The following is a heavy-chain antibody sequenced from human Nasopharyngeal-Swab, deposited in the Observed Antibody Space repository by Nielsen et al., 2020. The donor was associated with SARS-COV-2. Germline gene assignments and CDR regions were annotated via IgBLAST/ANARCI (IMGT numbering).Heavy chain of an antibody. CDR3: ARGRGITVTTPSPVFDY. V-gene: IGHV4-34*01. CDR1: GGSFSGYY. CDR2: INHSGSI. J-gene: IGHJ4*02. D-gene: IGHD1-20*01. Sequence: SETLSLTCAVYGGSFSGYYWSWIRQSPGKGLEWIVEINHSGSINYNLSLKSRVTISVETSKNQFSLKLSSVTAADTAVYYCARGRGITVTTPSPVFDYWGQGTLVTVSS.